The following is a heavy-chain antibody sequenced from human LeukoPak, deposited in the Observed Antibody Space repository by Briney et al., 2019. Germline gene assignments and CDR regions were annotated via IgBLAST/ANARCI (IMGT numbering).Heavy chain of an antibody. J-gene: IGHJ5*02. Sequence: GGSLRLSCAASGFTFSSYSMNWVRQAPGQGLEWVSYIGSSSSTIYYADSVRGRFTISRDNAKNSLYLQMNSLRDEDTAVYYCARDSYYYDSGSPRGWFDPWGQGTLVTVSS. D-gene: IGHD3-10*01. V-gene: IGHV3-48*02. CDR1: GFTFSSYS. CDR3: ARDSYYYDSGSPRGWFDP. CDR2: IGSSSSTI.